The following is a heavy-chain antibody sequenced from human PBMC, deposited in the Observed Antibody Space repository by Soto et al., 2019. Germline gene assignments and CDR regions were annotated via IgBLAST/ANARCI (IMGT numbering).Heavy chain of an antibody. V-gene: IGHV1-69*01. CDR3: AAHQYRIAAAGNRHYYYYGMDV. CDR1: GGTFSSYA. J-gene: IGHJ6*02. CDR2: IIPIFGTA. D-gene: IGHD6-13*01. Sequence: QVQLVQSGAEVKKPGSSVKVSCKASGGTFSSYAISWVRQAPGQGLEWMGGIIPIFGTANYAQKFQGRVTITADESTSTAYMELSSLRSEDTAVYYCAAHQYRIAAAGNRHYYYYGMDVWGQGTTVTVSS.